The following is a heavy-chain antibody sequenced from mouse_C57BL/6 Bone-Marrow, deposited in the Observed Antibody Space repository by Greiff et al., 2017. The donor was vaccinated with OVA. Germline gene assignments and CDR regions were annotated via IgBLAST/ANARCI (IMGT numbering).Heavy chain of an antibody. CDR3: ARHRAAQAPMDY. Sequence: EVQLVESGGDLVKPGGSLKLSCAASGFTFSSYGMSWVRQTPDKRLEWVATISSGGSYTYYPDSVKGRFTISRDNAKNTLYLQMSSLKSEDTAMYYCARHRAAQAPMDYWGQGTSVTVSS. CDR1: GFTFSSYG. V-gene: IGHV5-6*01. D-gene: IGHD3-2*02. J-gene: IGHJ4*01. CDR2: ISSGGSYT.